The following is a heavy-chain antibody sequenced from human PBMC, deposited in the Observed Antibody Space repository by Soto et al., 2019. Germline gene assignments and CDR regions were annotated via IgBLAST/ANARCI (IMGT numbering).Heavy chain of an antibody. CDR2: IYYNGNT. D-gene: IGHD3-3*01. CDR1: GGSISSGYY. CDR3: ARRVGLRFFDS. J-gene: IGHJ4*02. Sequence: QVQLQESGPGLVKPSQTLSLTCAVSGGSISSGYYWSWIRQHPGKGLEWIGYIYYNGNTYYNPSLRSRVTISVDTSENQFSLTLTSVTAADTAMYYCARRVGLRFFDSWGQGILVTVSS. V-gene: IGHV4-31*11.